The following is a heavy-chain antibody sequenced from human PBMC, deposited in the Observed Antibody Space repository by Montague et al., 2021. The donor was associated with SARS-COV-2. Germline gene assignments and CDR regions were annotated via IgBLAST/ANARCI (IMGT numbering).Heavy chain of an antibody. J-gene: IGHJ6*02. CDR2: ISYDGSNK. D-gene: IGHD6-13*01. CDR3: ARGSIAAVGVPSYYGMDV. V-gene: IGHV3-30-3*01. CDR1: GFTFSSYA. Sequence: SLRLSCAASGFTFSSYAMHWVRQAPGKGLEWVAVISYDGSNKYYADSVKGRFTISRDNSKNTLYLQMNSLRAEDTAVYYCARGSIAAVGVPSYYGMDVWGQGTTVTVSS.